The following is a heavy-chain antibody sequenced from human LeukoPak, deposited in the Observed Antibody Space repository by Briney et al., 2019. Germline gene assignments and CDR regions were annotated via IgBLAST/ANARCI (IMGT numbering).Heavy chain of an antibody. Sequence: GGSLRLSCVVSGFTFDDYAMHWVRQGPGKGLEWVSGISWNGGSVDYADSVKGRFTISGDNAKSSLYLQMNSLRSDDTAFYYCAKEGTYYYDSSDSTRFDYWGQGTLVTVSS. D-gene: IGHD3-22*01. J-gene: IGHJ4*02. CDR2: ISWNGGSV. CDR3: AKEGTYYYDSSDSTRFDY. CDR1: GFTFDDYA. V-gene: IGHV3-9*01.